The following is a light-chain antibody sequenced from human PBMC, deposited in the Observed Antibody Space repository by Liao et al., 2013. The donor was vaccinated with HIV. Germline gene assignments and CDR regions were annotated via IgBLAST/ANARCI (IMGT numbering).Light chain of an antibody. Sequence: SYELTQPPSVSVAPGKTARITCGGYNLGTKSVHWYQQKPGQAPVLVISYDSDRPSGIPERLSGSYSANTATLTITRVEAGDEADYYCQVWDTGSAHRVVFGGGTKLTVL. V-gene: IGLV3-21*01. CDR3: QVWDTGSAHRVV. J-gene: IGLJ2*01. CDR2: YDS. CDR1: NLGTKS.